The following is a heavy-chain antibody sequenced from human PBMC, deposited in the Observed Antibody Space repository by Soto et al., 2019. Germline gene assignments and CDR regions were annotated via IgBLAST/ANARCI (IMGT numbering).Heavy chain of an antibody. D-gene: IGHD1-1*01. CDR1: GFMFGTSG. V-gene: IGHV3-33*01. J-gene: IGHJ5*01. CDR3: ARDASGTTSFLVS. CDR2: IWLDGSDR. Sequence: GGSLRLSCEASGFMFGTSGMHWVRQAPGKGLEWVSGIWLDGSDRHYADSVKGRFTISRDNAKNTVFLQMNSLRVEDTAVYFCARDASGTTSFLVSWGQGTLVTVSS.